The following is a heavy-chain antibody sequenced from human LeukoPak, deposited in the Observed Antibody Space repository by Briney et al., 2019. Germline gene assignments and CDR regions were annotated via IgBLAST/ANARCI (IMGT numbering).Heavy chain of an antibody. CDR1: GGSISSYY. Sequence: SETLSLTCTVSGGSISSYYWSWIRQPPGKGLEWIGYIYYSGSTNYNPSLKSRVTISVDTSKNQFSLKLSSVTAADTAIYYCARGQRYFDWFSYWGQGTRVTVSS. CDR3: ARGQRYFDWFSY. D-gene: IGHD3-9*01. V-gene: IGHV4-59*12. CDR2: IYYSGST. J-gene: IGHJ4*02.